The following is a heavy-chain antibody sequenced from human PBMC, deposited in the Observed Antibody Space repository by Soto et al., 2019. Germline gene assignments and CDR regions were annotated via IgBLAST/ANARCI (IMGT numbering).Heavy chain of an antibody. Sequence: GGSLRLSCAASGFTFSSYSVNWVRQAPGKGLEWVSYISSSSSTIYYADSVKGRFTISRDNAKNSLYLQMNSLRDEDTAVYYCARDKLPIFGVVIIGDGMDVWGQGTTVTVSS. CDR1: GFTFSSYS. CDR2: ISSSSSTI. J-gene: IGHJ6*02. V-gene: IGHV3-48*02. CDR3: ARDKLPIFGVVIIGDGMDV. D-gene: IGHD3-3*01.